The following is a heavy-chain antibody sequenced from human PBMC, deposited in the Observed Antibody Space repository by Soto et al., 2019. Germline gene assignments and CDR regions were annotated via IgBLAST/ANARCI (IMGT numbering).Heavy chain of an antibody. CDR3: ARQGYLRYCSGGSCYGYFDY. D-gene: IGHD2-15*01. CDR1: GYSFTSYW. Sequence: EVQLVQSGAEVKKPGESLKISCKGSGYSFTSYWIGWVRQMPGKGLEWMGIIYPGDSDTRYSPSFQGQVTISADKSISTAYLQWSSLKASDTAMYYCARQGYLRYCSGGSCYGYFDYWGQGTLVTVSS. J-gene: IGHJ4*02. CDR2: IYPGDSDT. V-gene: IGHV5-51*01.